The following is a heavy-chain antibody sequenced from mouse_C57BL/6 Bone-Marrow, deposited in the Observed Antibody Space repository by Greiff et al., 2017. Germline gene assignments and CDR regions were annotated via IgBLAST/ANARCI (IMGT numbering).Heavy chain of an antibody. CDR1: GFTFSSYA. V-gene: IGHV5-4*03. CDR3: ARVRLRRDFDY. Sequence: DVKLVESGGGLVKPGGSLKLSCAASGFTFSSYAMSWVRQTPEKRLEWVATISDGGSYTYYPDNVKGRFTISRDNAKNNLYLQMNHLKSEDTAMYYCARVRLRRDFDYWGQGTTLTVSA. J-gene: IGHJ2*01. D-gene: IGHD2-4*01. CDR2: ISDGGSYT.